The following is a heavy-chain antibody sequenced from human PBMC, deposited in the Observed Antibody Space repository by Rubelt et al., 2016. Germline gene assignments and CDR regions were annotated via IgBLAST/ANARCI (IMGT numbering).Heavy chain of an antibody. Sequence: QLQLQESGPGLVKPSETLSLTCTVSGGSISSSSYYWGWIRQPPGKGLEWIGSIYDGGNAYYSPSLKSRGTISADTSKNQFSLKLSSVTAADTAVYYCARPYGDSQSYYDYWGQGILVTVSS. CDR1: GGSISSSSYY. V-gene: IGHV4-39*01. CDR3: ARPYGDSQSYYDY. J-gene: IGHJ4*02. CDR2: IYDGGNA. D-gene: IGHD4-17*01.